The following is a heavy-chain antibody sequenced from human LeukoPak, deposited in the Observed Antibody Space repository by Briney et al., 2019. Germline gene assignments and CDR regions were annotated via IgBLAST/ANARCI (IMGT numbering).Heavy chain of an antibody. J-gene: IGHJ4*02. CDR3: AREGRGYYADFDY. V-gene: IGHV3-11*01. D-gene: IGHD3-22*01. Sequence: GGSLRLSCSASGFTFRYYDMNWIRQAPGKGLEWVSYIRSDGSTIYDADSVKGRFFISRDNARNSLYLQMNSLRAEDTAVYYCAREGRGYYADFDYWGQGTLVTVSS. CDR2: IRSDGSTI. CDR1: GFTFRYYD.